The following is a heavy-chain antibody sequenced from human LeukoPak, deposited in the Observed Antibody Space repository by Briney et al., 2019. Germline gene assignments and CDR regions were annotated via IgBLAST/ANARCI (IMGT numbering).Heavy chain of an antibody. CDR1: GFTFSNAW. Sequence: PGGSLRLSCAASGFTFSNAWMSWVRQAPGKGLEWVGRIKSKTDGGTTDYAAPVKGRFTISRDDSKNTLYLQMNSLKTEDTAVYYCTTGEQNYYDSSGYKDLTCWGQGTLVTVSS. V-gene: IGHV3-15*01. D-gene: IGHD3-22*01. CDR2: IKSKTDGGTT. CDR3: TTGEQNYYDSSGYKDLTC. J-gene: IGHJ4*02.